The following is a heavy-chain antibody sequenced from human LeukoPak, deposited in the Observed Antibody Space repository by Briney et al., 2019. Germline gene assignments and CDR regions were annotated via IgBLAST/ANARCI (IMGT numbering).Heavy chain of an antibody. CDR3: AKDIRLRGYSYGLHAFDI. V-gene: IGHV3-9*01. J-gene: IGHJ3*02. CDR2: ISWNSGSI. CDR1: GFTFDDYA. Sequence: GGSLRLSCAASGFTFDDYAMHWVRQAPGEGLEWVSGISWNSGSIGYADSVKGRFTISRDNAKNSLYLQMNSLRAEDTALFYCAKDIRLRGYSYGLHAFDIWGQGTMVTVSS. D-gene: IGHD5-18*01.